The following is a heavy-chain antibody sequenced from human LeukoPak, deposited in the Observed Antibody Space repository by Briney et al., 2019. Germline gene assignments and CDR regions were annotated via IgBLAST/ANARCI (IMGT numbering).Heavy chain of an antibody. J-gene: IGHJ5*02. CDR3: ARDRAATQGWVEFDP. CDR2: IRGSGET. Sequence: GRSLRLSCAVSGFSARSYYMSWVRQAPGKGLEWVSLIRGSGETFYADSVKGRFSISRDDPKNTVYLQMNSLRVEDTALYFCARDRAATQGWVEFDPWGQGTLVTVSS. D-gene: IGHD6-19*01. CDR1: GFSARSYY. V-gene: IGHV3-66*03.